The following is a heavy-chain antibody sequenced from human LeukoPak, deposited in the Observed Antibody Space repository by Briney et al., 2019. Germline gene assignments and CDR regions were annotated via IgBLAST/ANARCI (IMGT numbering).Heavy chain of an antibody. CDR3: AKKEGGFDH. D-gene: IGHD1-26*01. V-gene: IGHV3-23*01. CDR2: ISGSGGST. J-gene: IGHJ4*02. CDR1: GFTFSSSA. Sequence: GSLRLSCAASGFTFSSSAVNWVRQAPGQGLEWVSAISGSGGSTYYAVSVQGRFTISRDNSKDTLYLQVSSLRAEDTAVYYCAKKEGGFDHWGQGALVTVSS.